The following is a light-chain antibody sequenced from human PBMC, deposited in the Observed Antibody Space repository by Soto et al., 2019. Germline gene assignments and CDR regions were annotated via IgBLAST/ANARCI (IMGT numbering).Light chain of an antibody. CDR1: QSVLYTSNNKNY. CDR3: QQYYTNPLT. J-gene: IGKJ4*01. Sequence: DIVMTQSPDSLAVSLGERATINCKSSQSVLYTSNNKNYLAWYQQKPGQPPKLLIYWASTRESGVPDRFSGGGSGTDFTITISSLQAEDVAVYYCQQYYTNPLTFGGGTKVEIK. V-gene: IGKV4-1*01. CDR2: WAS.